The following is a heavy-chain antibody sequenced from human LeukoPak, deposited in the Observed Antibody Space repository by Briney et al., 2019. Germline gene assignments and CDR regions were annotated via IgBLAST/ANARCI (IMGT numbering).Heavy chain of an antibody. D-gene: IGHD3-3*01. V-gene: IGHV4-4*07. J-gene: IGHJ5*02. CDR2: IYTSGST. CDR1: GGSISSYY. Sequence: PSETLSLTCTVSGGSISSYYWSWIRQPAGKGLEWIGRIYTSGSTNYNPSLKSRVTMSVDTSKNQFFLKLSSVTAADTAVYYCARENLITIFGVVTRGLNWFDPWGQGTLVTVSS. CDR3: ARENLITIFGVVTRGLNWFDP.